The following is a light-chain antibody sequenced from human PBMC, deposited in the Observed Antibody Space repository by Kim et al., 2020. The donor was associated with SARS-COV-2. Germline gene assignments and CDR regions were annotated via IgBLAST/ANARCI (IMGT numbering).Light chain of an antibody. Sequence: PRERGATSSSASRRISSSNLGWYQRKPGQAPRLLMYGVSTRATDIPDRFSGGGSGTEFTLTISRLESDDFAAYYCQLYDYLPTFGQGTRLEIK. CDR2: GVS. J-gene: IGKJ1*01. CDR3: QLYDYLPT. V-gene: IGKV3-20*01. CDR1: RRISSSN.